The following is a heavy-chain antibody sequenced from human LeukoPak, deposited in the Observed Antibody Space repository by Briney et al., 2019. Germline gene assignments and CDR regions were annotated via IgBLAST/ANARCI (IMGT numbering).Heavy chain of an antibody. Sequence: ASVKVSCKASGCTLTGYYMHWVRQAPGQGLEWMGRINPSGGGTSYAQKFQGRVTMTSDTSTSTVYMELSSLRSEDTAVYYCARARVMATIRPYFDYWGQGTLVIVSS. CDR2: INPSGGGT. D-gene: IGHD5-24*01. J-gene: IGHJ4*02. CDR3: ARARVMATIRPYFDY. CDR1: GCTLTGYY. V-gene: IGHV1-46*01.